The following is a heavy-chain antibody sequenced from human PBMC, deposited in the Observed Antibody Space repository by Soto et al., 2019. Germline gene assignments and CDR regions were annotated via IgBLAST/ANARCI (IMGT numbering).Heavy chain of an antibody. CDR3: AKESAAGTVSWYYYGMDV. CDR2: ISGSGGST. CDR1: GFTFSSYA. J-gene: IGHJ6*02. Sequence: GGSLRLSCAASGFTFSSYAMSWVRQAPGKGLEWVSAISGSGGSTYYADSVKGRFTISRDNSKNTLYLQMNSLRAEDTAVYYCAKESAAGTVSWYYYGMDVWGQGTTVTVSS. D-gene: IGHD6-13*01. V-gene: IGHV3-23*01.